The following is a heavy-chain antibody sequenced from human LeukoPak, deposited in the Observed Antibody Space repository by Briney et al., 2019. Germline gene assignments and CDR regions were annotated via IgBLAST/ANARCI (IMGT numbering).Heavy chain of an antibody. D-gene: IGHD4-17*01. V-gene: IGHV1-69*13. J-gene: IGHJ4*02. CDR3: ARDQDRVHDYGDYDRMYYFDY. CDR1: GGTFSSYA. Sequence: SVKVSCKASGGTFSSYAISWVRQAPGQGLEWMGGIIPIFGTANYAQKFQGRATITADESTSTAYMELSSLRSEDTAVYYCARDQDRVHDYGDYDRMYYFDYWGQGTLVTVSS. CDR2: IIPIFGTA.